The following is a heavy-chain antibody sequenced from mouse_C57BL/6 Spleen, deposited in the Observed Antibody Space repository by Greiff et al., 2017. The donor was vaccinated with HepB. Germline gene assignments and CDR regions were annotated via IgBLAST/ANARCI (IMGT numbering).Heavy chain of an antibody. CDR3: TRDVPHYYAMDY. Sequence: EVQVVESGEGLVKPGGSLKLSCAASGFTFSSYAMSWVRQTPEKRLEWVAYISSGGDYIYYAETVKGRFTISRDNARNNLYLQMSSLKSEDTAMYYCTRDVPHYYAMDYWGQGTSVTVSS. CDR1: GFTFSSYA. D-gene: IGHD5-1*01. CDR2: ISSGGDYI. V-gene: IGHV5-9-1*02. J-gene: IGHJ4*01.